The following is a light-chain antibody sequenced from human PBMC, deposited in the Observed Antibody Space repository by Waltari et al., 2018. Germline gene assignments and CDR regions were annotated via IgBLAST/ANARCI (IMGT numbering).Light chain of an antibody. Sequence: DIQMTQSPSTLSTSVGDRVTITCRASQRISSWLAWYQQKPGKAPKLLIYDASSLKSGVPSRFSGSGSGTEFTLTISSLQPDDFATYYCQQYNSYWTFGQGTKVEIK. CDR2: DAS. J-gene: IGKJ1*01. CDR3: QQYNSYWT. CDR1: QRISSW. V-gene: IGKV1-5*01.